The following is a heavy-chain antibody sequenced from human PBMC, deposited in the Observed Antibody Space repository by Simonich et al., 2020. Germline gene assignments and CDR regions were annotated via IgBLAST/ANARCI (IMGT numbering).Heavy chain of an antibody. CDR3: ARGLRVAAAGTAFQH. CDR2: INHREST. D-gene: IGHD6-13*01. V-gene: IGHV4-34*01. CDR1: GGSFSGYY. J-gene: IGHJ1*01. Sequence: QVQLQQWGAGLLKPSETLSLTCAVYGGSFSGYYWSWIRHPLGKGLEWIGEINHRESTNYNHSLKSRVTISVDTSNNQFSLKLSSVTAADTAVYYCARGLRVAAAGTAFQHWGQGTLVTVSS.